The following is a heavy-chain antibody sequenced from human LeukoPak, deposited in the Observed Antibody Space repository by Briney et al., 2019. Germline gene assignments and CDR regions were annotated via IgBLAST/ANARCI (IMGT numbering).Heavy chain of an antibody. CDR2: IYYSGST. V-gene: IGHV4-59*12. J-gene: IGHJ6*02. D-gene: IGHD6-13*01. Sequence: PSETLSLTCTVSGGSISSYYWSWIRQPPGKGLEWIGYIYYSGSTNYNPSLKSRVTISVDTSKNQFSLKLSSVTAADTAVYYCARDPGEQQLGYGMDVWGQGTTVTVSS. CDR3: ARDPGEQQLGYGMDV. CDR1: GGSISSYY.